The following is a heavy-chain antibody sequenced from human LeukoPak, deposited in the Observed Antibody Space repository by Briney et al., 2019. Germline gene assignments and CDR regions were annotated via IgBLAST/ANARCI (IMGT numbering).Heavy chain of an antibody. CDR1: GFTFSSYA. CDR3: GKTTTGYSSGRNPAWPVDY. CDR2: IFGSGGSA. V-gene: IGHV3-23*01. D-gene: IGHD6-19*01. Sequence: GGSLRLSCAASGFTFSSYAMSWVRQAPGKGLEWVSGIFGSGGSAHYADSVKGRFTISRDNSQNTVYLQMNSLRAEDTAVYYCGKTTTGYSSGRNPAWPVDYWGQGTLVTVSS. J-gene: IGHJ4*02.